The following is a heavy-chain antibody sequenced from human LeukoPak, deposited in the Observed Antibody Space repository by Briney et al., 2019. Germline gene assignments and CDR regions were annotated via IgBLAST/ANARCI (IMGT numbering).Heavy chain of an antibody. CDR2: ISAYNGNT. CDR1: GYTFTSYG. D-gene: IGHD5-24*01. V-gene: IGHV1-18*01. J-gene: IGHJ4*02. CDR3: ARERDGYNFDY. Sequence: GASVKVSCKASGYTFTSYGISWVRQAPGQGLEWMGWISAYNGNTNYAQKFQGWVTMTRDTSISTAYMELSRLRSDDTAVYYCARERDGYNFDYWGQGTLVTVSS.